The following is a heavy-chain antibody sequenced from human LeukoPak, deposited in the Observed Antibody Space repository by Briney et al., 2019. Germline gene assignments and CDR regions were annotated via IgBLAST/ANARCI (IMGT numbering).Heavy chain of an antibody. CDR2: INHSGST. CDR3: ARERTSVKAFFDY. D-gene: IGHD3/OR15-3a*01. V-gene: IGHV4-34*01. J-gene: IGHJ4*02. CDR1: GGSFSGYY. Sequence: SETLSLTCAVYGGSFSGYYWSWIRQPPGKGLEWIGEINHSGSTNYNPSLKSRVTISVDTSKNQFSLKLSSVTAADTAVYYYARERTSVKAFFDYWGQGTLVTVSS.